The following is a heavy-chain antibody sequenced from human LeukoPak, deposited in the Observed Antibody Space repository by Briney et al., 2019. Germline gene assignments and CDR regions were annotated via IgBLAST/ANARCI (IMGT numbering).Heavy chain of an antibody. Sequence: GASVKVSCKASGYTFTGHYMHWVRQAPGQGLEWMGWISPNSGGTKYAQKFLGRVTLTRDTSISTAYMELSTLTSDDTAVYYCAISWRGVGAFKYWGQGTLVTVSS. CDR1: GYTFTGHY. D-gene: IGHD1-26*01. CDR3: AISWRGVGAFKY. CDR2: ISPNSGGT. J-gene: IGHJ4*02. V-gene: IGHV1-2*02.